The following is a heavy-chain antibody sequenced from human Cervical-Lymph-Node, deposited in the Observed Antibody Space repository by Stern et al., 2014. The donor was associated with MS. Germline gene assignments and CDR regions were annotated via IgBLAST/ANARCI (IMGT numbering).Heavy chain of an antibody. CDR3: TKAWDS. CDR1: GYTFTSDD. J-gene: IGHJ4*02. CDR2: MHPDSGDT. V-gene: IGHV1-8*01. Sequence: QVKLVQSGAEVKKPGASVKVSCKTSGYTFTSDDINWVRQASGQGLEWMGWMHPDSGDTGSAQKFQGRINITSDTSLRKAYMELTTLRSEDTAVYYCTKAWDSWGQGTLVIVSS.